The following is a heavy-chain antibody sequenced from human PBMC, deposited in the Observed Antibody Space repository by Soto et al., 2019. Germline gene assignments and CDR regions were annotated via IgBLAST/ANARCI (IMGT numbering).Heavy chain of an antibody. Sequence: EVQLVETGGGLIQPGGSLRLSCAASGFTVSINYISWVRQAPGKGLEWVSVIYSGGTTYYADSVKGRFTISRDDSKNTLYLQMNSLRAEDTAVYYCARAGVDILTGHMYWYFDLWGRGTLVTVSS. CDR1: GFTVSINY. CDR2: IYSGGTT. V-gene: IGHV3-53*02. D-gene: IGHD3-9*01. J-gene: IGHJ2*01. CDR3: ARAGVDILTGHMYWYFDL.